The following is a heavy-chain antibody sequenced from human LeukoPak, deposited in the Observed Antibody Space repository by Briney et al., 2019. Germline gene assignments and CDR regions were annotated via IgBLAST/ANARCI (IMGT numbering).Heavy chain of an antibody. Sequence: ASVKVSCKASGYTFTGYYMHWVRQAPGQGLEWMGWINPNSGGTNYAQKFQGRVTMTRDTSISTAYMELSRLRSDDTAVYYCARELGYCSSTSCYKGFDYWGQGTLVTVSS. CDR3: ARELGYCSSTSCYKGFDY. D-gene: IGHD2-2*02. J-gene: IGHJ4*02. V-gene: IGHV1-2*02. CDR1: GYTFTGYY. CDR2: INPNSGGT.